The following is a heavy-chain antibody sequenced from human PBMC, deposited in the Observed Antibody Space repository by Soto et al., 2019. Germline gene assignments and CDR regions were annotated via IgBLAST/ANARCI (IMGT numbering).Heavy chain of an antibody. Sequence: EVQLVESGGGLVQPGGSLRLSCAASGFTFSSYWMSWVRQAPGKGLEWVANIKQDGSEKYYVDSVKGRFTISRDNAKNSLYLQMNSLRAEDTAVYYCGRGHYDFWRGYHHFDYWGQGTLVTVSS. D-gene: IGHD3-3*01. CDR1: GFTFSSYW. CDR3: GRGHYDFWRGYHHFDY. V-gene: IGHV3-7*04. J-gene: IGHJ4*02. CDR2: IKQDGSEK.